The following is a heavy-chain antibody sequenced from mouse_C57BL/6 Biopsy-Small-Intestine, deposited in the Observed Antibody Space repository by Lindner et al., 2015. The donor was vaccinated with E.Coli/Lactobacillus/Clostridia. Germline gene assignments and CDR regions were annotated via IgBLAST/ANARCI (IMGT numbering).Heavy chain of an antibody. V-gene: IGHV1-63*01. J-gene: IGHJ2*01. Sequence: VQLQESGAELVRPGTSVKMSCKASGYTFTNYWIGWAKQRPGHGLEWIGDIYPGGGYTNYNEKFKGKATLTADKSSSTAYMQFSSLTSEDPAIYYCARDYGSSYFDYWGQGTTLTVSS. CDR1: GYTFTNYW. CDR3: ARDYGSSYFDY. CDR2: IYPGGGYT. D-gene: IGHD1-1*01.